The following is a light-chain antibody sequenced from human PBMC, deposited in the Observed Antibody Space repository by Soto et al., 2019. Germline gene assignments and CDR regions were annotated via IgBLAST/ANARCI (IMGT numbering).Light chain of an antibody. CDR3: CSFAGTNTFVV. V-gene: IGLV2-11*01. Sequence: QSVLTQPRSVSGSPGQSVTISCTGSDVGAYDYVSWYQHLPGKAPKLLIYDVTERPSGVPDRFSGSKSGNTASLTILGLQAEDEADYYCCSFAGTNTFVVFGGGTKVTVL. J-gene: IGLJ2*01. CDR2: DVT. CDR1: DVGAYDY.